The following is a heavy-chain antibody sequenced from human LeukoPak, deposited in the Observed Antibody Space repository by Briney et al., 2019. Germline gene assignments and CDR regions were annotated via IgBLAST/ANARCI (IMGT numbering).Heavy chain of an antibody. CDR2: ISGSGGST. CDR1: GFTFSSYA. CDR3: AKDWYDYVWGSYRYYY. Sequence: PGGSLRLSCAASGFTFSSYAMSWVRQAPGKGLEWVSAISGSGGSTYYADSVKGRFTISRDNSKNTLYLRMNSLGAEDTAVYYCAKDWYDYVWGSYRYYYWGQGTLVTVSS. J-gene: IGHJ4*02. D-gene: IGHD3-16*02. V-gene: IGHV3-23*01.